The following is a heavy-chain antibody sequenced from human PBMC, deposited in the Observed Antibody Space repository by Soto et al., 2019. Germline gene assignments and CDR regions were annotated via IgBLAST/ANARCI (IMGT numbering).Heavy chain of an antibody. CDR2: INHSGST. CDR3: ARYPINYYDSSGYYIDY. J-gene: IGHJ4*02. V-gene: IGHV4-34*01. D-gene: IGHD3-22*01. Sequence: QVQLQQWGAGLLKPSETLSLTCAVYGGSFSGYYWSWIRQPPGKGLGWIGEINHSGSTNYNPSLTSRVNISVDTSKNQFSLKLSSVTAADTAVYYCARYPINYYDSSGYYIDYWGQGTLVTVSS. CDR1: GGSFSGYY.